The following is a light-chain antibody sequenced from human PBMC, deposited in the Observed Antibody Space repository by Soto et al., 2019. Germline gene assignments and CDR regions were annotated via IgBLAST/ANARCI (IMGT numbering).Light chain of an antibody. CDR1: QSISSY. Sequence: DIQMTQSPSSLSASVGDRVTITCRASQSISSYLNWYQQKPGKAPKLLIYAASILQSGVPSRFSGSGSGTVFTLTISSLQPEDFATYYCQQSYSTRRTFGQGTKVEIK. V-gene: IGKV1-39*01. CDR2: AAS. CDR3: QQSYSTRRT. J-gene: IGKJ1*01.